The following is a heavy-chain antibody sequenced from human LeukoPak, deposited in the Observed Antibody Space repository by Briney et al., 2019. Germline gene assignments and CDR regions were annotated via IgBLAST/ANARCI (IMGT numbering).Heavy chain of an antibody. V-gene: IGHV3-23*01. Sequence: GRSLRLSCAASGFTFSSYAMSWVRQAPGKGLEWVSAISGSGGSTYYADSVKGRFTISRDNSKNTLYLQMNSLRAEDTAVYYCARSNYGDYDFDYWGQGTLVTVSS. J-gene: IGHJ4*02. CDR1: GFTFSSYA. CDR3: ARSNYGDYDFDY. CDR2: ISGSGGST. D-gene: IGHD4-17*01.